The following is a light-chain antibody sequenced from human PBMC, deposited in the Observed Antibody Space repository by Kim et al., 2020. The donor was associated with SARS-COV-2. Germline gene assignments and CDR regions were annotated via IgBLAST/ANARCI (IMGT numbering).Light chain of an antibody. CDR3: QQRRSWPLT. J-gene: IGKJ4*01. CDR1: QSVSSD. CDR2: DTS. V-gene: IGKV3-11*01. Sequence: EVVLTQSPVTLSLSPGERATLSCRASQSVSSDLAWHQHKPGQAPRLLIYDTSNRASAIPARFSGSGSGTDFTLTISSLEPEDVALYYCQQRRSWPLTFGGGTKVDIK.